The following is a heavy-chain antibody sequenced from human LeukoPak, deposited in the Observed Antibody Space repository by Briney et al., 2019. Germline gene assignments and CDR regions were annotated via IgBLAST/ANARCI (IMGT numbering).Heavy chain of an antibody. CDR3: AKVGRAVEFYYYYYMDV. J-gene: IGHJ6*03. V-gene: IGHV3-43D*03. D-gene: IGHD3-10*01. CDR2: ISWDGGST. CDR1: GFTFDDYA. Sequence: GGSLRLSCAASGFTFDDYAMHWVRQAPGKGLEWVSLISWDGGSTYYADSVKGRFTISRDNSKNSLYLQMNSLRAEDTALYYCAKVGRAVEFYYYYYMDVWGKGTTVTVSS.